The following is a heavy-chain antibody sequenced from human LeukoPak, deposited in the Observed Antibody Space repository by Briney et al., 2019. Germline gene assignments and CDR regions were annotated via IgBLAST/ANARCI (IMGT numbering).Heavy chain of an antibody. CDR1: GGSISSGDYY. D-gene: IGHD2-2*01. J-gene: IGHJ4*02. Sequence: PSETLSLTCTVSGGSISSGDYYWSWIRQPPGKGLEWIGYIYYSGSTYYNPSLKSRVTISVDTSKNQFSLKLSSVTATDTAVYYCARIPGDGSLYQLQKEDRIDYWGQGTLVTVSS. CDR2: IYYSGST. V-gene: IGHV4-30-4*01. CDR3: ARIPGDGSLYQLQKEDRIDY.